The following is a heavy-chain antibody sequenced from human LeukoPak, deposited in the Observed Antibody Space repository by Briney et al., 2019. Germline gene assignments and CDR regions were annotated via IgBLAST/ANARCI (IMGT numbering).Heavy chain of an antibody. D-gene: IGHD1-26*01. V-gene: IGHV3-48*02. CDR2: ISSSSSII. CDR3: ARDLSGSYYHSVY. J-gene: IGHJ4*02. Sequence: GGSLRLTCAASGFTFSSYSMNWVRQAPGKGLERVSYISSSSSIIYYADSVKGRFTISRDNAKNSLYLQMNSLRDEDTAVYYCARDLSGSYYHSVYRGQGTLVTVSS. CDR1: GFTFSSYS.